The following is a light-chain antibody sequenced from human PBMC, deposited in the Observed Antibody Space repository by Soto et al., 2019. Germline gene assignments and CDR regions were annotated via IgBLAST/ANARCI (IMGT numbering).Light chain of an antibody. J-gene: IGLJ1*01. CDR2: DVT. CDR3: SSYAGTNTRYV. CDR1: SGDIGGYNY. V-gene: IGLV2-8*01. Sequence: QSALTQPPSASGSPGQSVTISCTGTSGDIGGYNYVSWFQHHPGKAPKLMIYDVTERPSGVPDRFFGSKSGNTASLTVSGLQAEDEADYYCSSYAGTNTRYVFGTGTKLTVL.